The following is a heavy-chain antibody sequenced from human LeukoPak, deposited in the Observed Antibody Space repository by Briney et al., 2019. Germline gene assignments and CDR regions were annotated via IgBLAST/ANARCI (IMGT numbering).Heavy chain of an antibody. D-gene: IGHD3-22*01. CDR1: GYTLTELS. Sequence: ASVKVSCKVSGYTLTELSMHWVRQAPGKGLEWMGGFDPEDGETIYAQKFQGRVTMTEDTSTDTAYMELSRLRSDDTAVYYCARAGDAGGYYSFPFDYWGQGTLVTVSS. CDR3: ARAGDAGGYYSFPFDY. J-gene: IGHJ4*02. V-gene: IGHV1-24*01. CDR2: FDPEDGET.